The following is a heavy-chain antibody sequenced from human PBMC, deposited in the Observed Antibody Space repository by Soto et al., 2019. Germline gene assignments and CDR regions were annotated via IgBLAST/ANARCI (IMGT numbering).Heavy chain of an antibody. CDR2: IKRDSSST. J-gene: IGHJ6*02. D-gene: IGHD3-3*01. V-gene: IGHV3-74*01. CDR1: GFTFSSYW. Sequence: EVQLVESGGGLVQPGGSLRLSCAASGFTFSSYWMHWVRQAPGKGLGWVSRIKRDSSSTNYAGCVKGRVTITRDNAKNTLYLQMNRLRAEDTAVYYCARDDPNYDFWRRGLDVWGQGTTVSVSS. CDR3: ARDDPNYDFWRRGLDV.